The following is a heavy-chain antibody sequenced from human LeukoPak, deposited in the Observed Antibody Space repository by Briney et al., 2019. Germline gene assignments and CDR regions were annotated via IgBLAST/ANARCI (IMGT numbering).Heavy chain of an antibody. J-gene: IGHJ4*02. CDR2: IYYSGST. V-gene: IGHV4-39*07. D-gene: IGHD6-19*01. Sequence: SETLSLTCTVSGGSISSSSYYWGWIRQPPGKGLEWIGSIYYSGSTYYNPSLKSRVTISVDTSKNQFSLKLSSVTAADTAVYYCARGVYSSGWYVYWGQGTLVTVSS. CDR1: GGSISSSSYY. CDR3: ARGVYSSGWYVY.